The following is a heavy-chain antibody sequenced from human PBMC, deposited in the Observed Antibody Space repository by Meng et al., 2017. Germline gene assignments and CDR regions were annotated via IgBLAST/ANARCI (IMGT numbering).Heavy chain of an antibody. CDR3: ARDVGGDYETLFDY. D-gene: IGHD4-17*01. CDR1: GGSVGSGNYY. V-gene: IGHV4-61*01. Sequence: QVQLQESGPGLVRPSETLSLTCTVSGGSVGSGNYYWSWIRQPPGKGLEWIGYIVYSGSTTYNPSLKTRVTISVDTSKNQFSLKLTSVTAADTAVYFCARDVGGDYETLFDYWGQGTLVTVSS. J-gene: IGHJ4*02. CDR2: IVYSGST.